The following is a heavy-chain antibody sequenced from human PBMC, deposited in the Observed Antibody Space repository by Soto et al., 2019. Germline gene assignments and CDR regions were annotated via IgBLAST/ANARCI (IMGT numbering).Heavy chain of an antibody. Sequence: GGSLRLSCAASGFTFSSYWMSWVRQAPGKGLEWVANIKQDGSEEYYVDSVKGRFTISRDNAKNSLYLQMNSLRAEDTAVYYCARDFPDYDFWSGPTAPYYYYGMDVWGQGTTVTVSS. J-gene: IGHJ6*02. V-gene: IGHV3-7*05. CDR3: ARDFPDYDFWSGPTAPYYYYGMDV. CDR2: IKQDGSEE. D-gene: IGHD3-3*01. CDR1: GFTFSSYW.